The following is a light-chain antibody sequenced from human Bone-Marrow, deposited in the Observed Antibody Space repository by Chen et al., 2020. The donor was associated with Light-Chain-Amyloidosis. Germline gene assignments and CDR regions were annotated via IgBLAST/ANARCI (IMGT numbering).Light chain of an antibody. CDR2: RDT. CDR1: DLPTKY. Sequence: SYELTQPPSVSVSPGQTARITCSGDDLPTKYAYWYQQKPGQAPVLVIHRDTERPSGISERFSGSSSGTTATLTISGVQAEDEADYHGQSADSSGTYEVIFGEGTKLTVL. CDR3: QSADSSGTYEVI. V-gene: IGLV3-25*03. J-gene: IGLJ2*01.